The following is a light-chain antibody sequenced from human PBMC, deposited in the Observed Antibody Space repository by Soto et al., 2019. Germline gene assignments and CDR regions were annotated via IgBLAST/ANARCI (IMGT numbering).Light chain of an antibody. V-gene: IGKV1-9*01. CDR1: QGISRY. CDR2: AAS. CDR3: QQLNTYPVT. J-gene: IGKJ4*01. Sequence: IQFTQSPSSLSASVGDSVTITCRASQGISRYLSWYQQKPGRAPKLLISAASTLQSGVPARFSGSGSGTDFTLSITSLQPEDFATYYCQQLNTYPVTFGGGTKVEIK.